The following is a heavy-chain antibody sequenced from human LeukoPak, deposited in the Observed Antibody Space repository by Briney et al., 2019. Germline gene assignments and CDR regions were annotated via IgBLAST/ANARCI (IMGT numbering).Heavy chain of an antibody. CDR2: INPNSGGT. CDR3: ARRMTVSATNWFDP. V-gene: IGHV1-2*02. D-gene: IGHD5/OR15-5a*01. Sequence: GASVKVSCKASGYTFTGYHMHWVRQAPGQGLEWMGWINPNSGGTNYAQKFQGRVTMTRDTSISTAYMELSRLRSDDTAVYYCARRMTVSATNWFDPWGQGTLVTVSS. J-gene: IGHJ5*02. CDR1: GYTFTGYH.